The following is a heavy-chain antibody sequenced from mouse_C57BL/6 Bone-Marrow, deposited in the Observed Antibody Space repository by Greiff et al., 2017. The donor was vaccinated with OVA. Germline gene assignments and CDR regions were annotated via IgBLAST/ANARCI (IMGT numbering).Heavy chain of an antibody. CDR2: ISSGGSST. V-gene: IGHV5-6*01. CDR3: ARGAVTGFAY. CDR1: GFTFSSYG. J-gene: IGHJ3*01. D-gene: IGHD2-5*01. Sequence: EVKLVESGGDLVKPGGSLKLSCAASGFTFSSYGMSWVRQTPDKRLEWVATISSGGSSTYYPDSVKGRFTISRDNAKNTLYLQMSSLKSEDTAMYYCARGAVTGFAYWGQGTLVTVSA.